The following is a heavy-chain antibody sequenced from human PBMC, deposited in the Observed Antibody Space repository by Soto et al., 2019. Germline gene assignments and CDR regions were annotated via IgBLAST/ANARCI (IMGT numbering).Heavy chain of an antibody. CDR2: INAGNGNT. V-gene: IGHV1-3*01. CDR1: GYTFTSYA. Sequence: ASVKVSCKASGYTFTSYAMHWVRQAPGQRLEWMGWINAGNGNTKYSQKFQGRVTITRDTSASTAYMELSSLRSEDTAVYYCAGQGKIERVNVAVAFDIWGDGTMDTV. CDR3: AGQGKIERVNVAVAFDI. D-gene: IGHD3-16*02. J-gene: IGHJ3*02.